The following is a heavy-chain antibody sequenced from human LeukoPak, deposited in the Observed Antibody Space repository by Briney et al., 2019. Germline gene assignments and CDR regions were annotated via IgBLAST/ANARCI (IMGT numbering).Heavy chain of an antibody. V-gene: IGHV5-51*01. CDR3: ARQYNSGWFRHFDY. CDR2: VYPGGSDT. Sequence: HGESLKISCRSSGYSFINYYIGWVRQVPGKGLEWMGVVYPGGSDTTYSPSFRGQVVFSADRSTTTVYLQLTNLQASDTAIYYCARQYNSGWFRHFDYWGQGTLIAVSS. J-gene: IGHJ4*01. CDR1: GYSFINYY. D-gene: IGHD3-22*01.